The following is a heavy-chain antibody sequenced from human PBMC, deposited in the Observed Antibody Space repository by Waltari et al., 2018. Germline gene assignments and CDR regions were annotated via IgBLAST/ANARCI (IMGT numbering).Heavy chain of an antibody. CDR3: ARGYYYDSSGYYPYWFDP. CDR2: IIPIFGTA. V-gene: IGHV1-69*13. D-gene: IGHD3-22*01. J-gene: IGHJ5*02. Sequence: QVQLVQSGAEVKKPGSSVKVSCKASGGPFSSYAISWVRQAPVQGLEWMGRIIPIFGTANYAQKFQGRVTITADKSTSTAYMELSSLRSEDTAVYYCARGYYYDSSGYYPYWFDPWGQGTLVTVSS. CDR1: GGPFSSYA.